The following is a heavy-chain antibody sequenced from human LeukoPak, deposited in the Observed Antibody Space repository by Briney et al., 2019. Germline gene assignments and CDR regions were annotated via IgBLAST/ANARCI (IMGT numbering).Heavy chain of an antibody. Sequence: GGSLTLSCAASGFTLSTNYMSWVRQAPGKGLEWVSVIYSGDTTFYSDSVRCKFTISRDNSKNTLYLQMNTLRAEDTAVYYCASIWRSSSGYYFDYWGQGTLVTVSS. D-gene: IGHD3-10*01. V-gene: IGHV3-66*01. J-gene: IGHJ4*02. CDR2: IYSGDTT. CDR3: ASIWRSSSGYYFDY. CDR1: GFTLSTNY.